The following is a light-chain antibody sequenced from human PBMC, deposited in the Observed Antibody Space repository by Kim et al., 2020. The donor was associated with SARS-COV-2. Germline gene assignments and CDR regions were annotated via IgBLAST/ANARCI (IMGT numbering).Light chain of an antibody. V-gene: IGKV3-20*01. J-gene: IGKJ4*01. Sequence: PPRERADPPCSASPVVSCVPFCCYMNKPGQAPLPLISSASSRATGIPDRFTGSGYVTDFTLTISRLEPVDFAVYYCQQYGGSPLTFGGGTKVDIK. CDR2: SAS. CDR3: QQYGGSPLT. CDR1: PVVSCVP.